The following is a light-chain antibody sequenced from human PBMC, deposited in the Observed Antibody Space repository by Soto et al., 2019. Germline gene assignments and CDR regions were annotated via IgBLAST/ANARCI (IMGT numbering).Light chain of an antibody. CDR3: QQHGSGPWT. CDR2: IAS. J-gene: IGKJ1*01. V-gene: IGKV3-20*01. Sequence: EIVLTQSPDTLSLSPGERATLSCRDSQSVSGSNLAWYQHKPGQGPRLLIYIASRRATGIPDRFSGSGSGTEFTLTISRLEPEDFAVYYCQQHGSGPWTFGQGTKVEIK. CDR1: QSVSGSN.